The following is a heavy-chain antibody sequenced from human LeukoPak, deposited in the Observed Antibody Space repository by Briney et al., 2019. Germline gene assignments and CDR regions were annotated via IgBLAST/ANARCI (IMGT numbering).Heavy chain of an antibody. CDR3: ARENWVFDY. D-gene: IGHD7-27*01. CDR1: GYSISSGCH. V-gene: IGHV4-38-2*02. J-gene: IGHJ4*02. CDR2: VYRSGST. Sequence: SETLSLTRVVSGYSISSGCHWGWIRQPPGEGLEWIGSVYRSGSTYYNPSLKSRVTISVDTSKNQISLKVRSVTAADTAVYYCARENWVFDYWGQGILVTVSS.